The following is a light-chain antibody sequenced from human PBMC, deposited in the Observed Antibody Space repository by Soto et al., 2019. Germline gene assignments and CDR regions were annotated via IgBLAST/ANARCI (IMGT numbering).Light chain of an antibody. J-gene: IGKJ1*01. V-gene: IGKV3-15*01. CDR2: GAS. CDR3: QHYHDWSWT. CDR1: QSVNNN. Sequence: EIRMTQSPATLSVSPGERATLSCRASQSVNNNLAWYQQKPGQAPRLLIYGASARATDIPARFSGSGSGTEFTLTISSLQSEDFAVYYCQHYHDWSWTFGQGTKV.